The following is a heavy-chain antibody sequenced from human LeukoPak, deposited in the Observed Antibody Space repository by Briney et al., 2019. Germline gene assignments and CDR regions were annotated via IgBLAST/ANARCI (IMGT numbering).Heavy chain of an antibody. Sequence: PGGSLRLSCAASGFTFSSFWMNWVRQAPGKGLGWVANIKHDGSEKYYVDSVKGRFTISRDNAKSSLFLLMNSLKVEDTAVYYCARGMTTGDWGQGTLVTVSS. CDR3: ARGMTTGD. CDR2: IKHDGSEK. J-gene: IGHJ4*02. D-gene: IGHD4-17*01. CDR1: GFTFSSFW. V-gene: IGHV3-7*05.